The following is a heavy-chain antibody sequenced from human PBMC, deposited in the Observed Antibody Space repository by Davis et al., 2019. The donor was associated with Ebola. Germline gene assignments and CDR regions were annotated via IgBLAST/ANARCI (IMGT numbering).Heavy chain of an antibody. CDR3: ARGAFDWLLLGGFDY. CDR1: GGSISGYY. CDR2: INHSGST. D-gene: IGHD3-9*01. J-gene: IGHJ4*02. V-gene: IGHV4-34*01. Sequence: GSLRLSCTVSGGSISGYYWSWIRQPPGKGLEWIGEINHSGSTNYNPSLKSRVTISVDTSKNQFSLKLSSVTAADTAVYYCARGAFDWLLLGGFDYWGQGTLVTVSS.